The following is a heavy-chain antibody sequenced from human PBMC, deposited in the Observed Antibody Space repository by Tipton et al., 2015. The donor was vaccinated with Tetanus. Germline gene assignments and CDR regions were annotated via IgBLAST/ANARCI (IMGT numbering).Heavy chain of an antibody. V-gene: IGHV3-23*01. D-gene: IGHD6-25*01. Sequence: SLRLSCAGSGFLISSYAMNWVRQVPGEGLEWVSGVSASGNTNYADSVDGRFTISRDNAKNSLYLQMNSLRADDTAVYYCASGSTLDYWGLGTLVTVSS. CDR3: ASGSTLDY. CDR1: GFLISSYA. CDR2: VSASGNT. J-gene: IGHJ4*02.